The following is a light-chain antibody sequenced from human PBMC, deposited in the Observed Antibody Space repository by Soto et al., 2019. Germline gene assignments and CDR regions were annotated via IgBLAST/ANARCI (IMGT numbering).Light chain of an antibody. CDR3: QQRGNWPLT. V-gene: IGKV3D-20*02. J-gene: IGKJ4*01. CDR2: GAS. Sequence: EIVMTQSPATLSVSPGERATLAFRATESVSSNYLAWYQQKPGQAPRVLIYGASIRATGIPDRFSGSGSETDFTLTISSLEPEDFAVYYCQQRGNWPLTFGGGTKVDI. CDR1: ESVSSNY.